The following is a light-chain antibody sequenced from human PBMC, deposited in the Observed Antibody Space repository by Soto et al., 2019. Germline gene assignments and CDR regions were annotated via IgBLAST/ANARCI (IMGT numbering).Light chain of an antibody. CDR2: DVS. V-gene: IGLV2-14*02. CDR1: SSDVGSHDL. CDR3: SSFKSSTPYV. Sequence: QSVLTQPASVSGSPGQSIAISCTGTSSDVGSHDLVSWYQQHPGKVPKLIIYDVSSRPSGVSNRFSGSKSGNTASLTISGLKAEDEADYSCSSFKSSTPYVFGPGTKVTAL. J-gene: IGLJ1*01.